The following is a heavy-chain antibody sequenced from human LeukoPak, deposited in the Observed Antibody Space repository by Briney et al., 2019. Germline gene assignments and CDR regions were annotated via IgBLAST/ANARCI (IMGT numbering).Heavy chain of an antibody. D-gene: IGHD4-17*01. V-gene: IGHV1-2*02. Sequence: ASVKVSCKASGHTFSGYYIYWVRQAPGQGLEWMGWINPNSGGTNYAQKFQGRVTMTRDTSISTAYMELSRLRSDDTAVYYCAGSTVTRLAEYFQHWGQGTLVTVSS. J-gene: IGHJ1*01. CDR1: GHTFSGYY. CDR3: AGSTVTRLAEYFQH. CDR2: INPNSGGT.